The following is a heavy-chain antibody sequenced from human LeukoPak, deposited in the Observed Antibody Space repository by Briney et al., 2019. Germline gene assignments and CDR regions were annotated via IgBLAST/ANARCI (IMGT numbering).Heavy chain of an antibody. J-gene: IGHJ4*02. V-gene: IGHV3-7*01. D-gene: IGHD1-26*01. CDR2: INEDGGDR. Sequence: GGSLRLSCAASGFIFNKYWMAWVRQAPGKGLEWVANINEDGGDRNYVDSLKGRFTISRDNAKNSLYLQMNSLRVEDTAVYYCVRSRIWELLSSFDLWVQGALVIVSS. CDR3: VRSRIWELLSSFDL. CDR1: GFIFNKYW.